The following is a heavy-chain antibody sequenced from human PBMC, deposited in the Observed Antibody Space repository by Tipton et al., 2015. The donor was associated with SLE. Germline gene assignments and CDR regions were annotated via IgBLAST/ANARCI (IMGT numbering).Heavy chain of an antibody. Sequence: GSLRLSCTVSGGSISSYYWSWIRQPPGKGLEWIGYIYYSGSTNYNPSLKSRVTISVDTSKNQFSLKLSSVTAADTAVYYCARDNYYGSGSSSRWFDPWGQGTLVTVSS. V-gene: IGHV4-59*01. D-gene: IGHD3-10*01. CDR2: IYYSGST. J-gene: IGHJ5*02. CDR3: ARDNYYGSGSSSRWFDP. CDR1: GGSISSYY.